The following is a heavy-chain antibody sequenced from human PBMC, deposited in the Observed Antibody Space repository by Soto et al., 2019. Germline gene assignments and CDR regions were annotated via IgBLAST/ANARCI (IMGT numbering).Heavy chain of an antibody. J-gene: IGHJ3*02. CDR1: GYTFSNYY. V-gene: IGHV1-46*03. CDR3: ARIGWLVMSDDPFDI. CDR2: INPSGGST. Sequence: QVQLVQSGAEVKKPGASVKISCEASGYTFSNYYIHWVRQAPGQGLEWMGIINPSGGSTRYAPKFQGRVTMTRDTSTSTVYMELSSLRSEDTAVYYCARIGWLVMSDDPFDIWGQGTMVTVSS. D-gene: IGHD2-21*01.